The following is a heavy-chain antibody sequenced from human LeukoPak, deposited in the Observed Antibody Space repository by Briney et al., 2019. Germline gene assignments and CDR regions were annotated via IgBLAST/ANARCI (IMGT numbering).Heavy chain of an antibody. V-gene: IGHV3-21*01. CDR2: ISSRSTYI. Sequence: GGSLRLSCAASGFTFSTYAMNWIRQAPGKGLEWASSISSRSTYIYYADSVKGRFTISTDNATNSLYLQMNSLRVEDTAVYYCAVSTKTWAGGYWGQGTLVTVS. J-gene: IGHJ4*02. CDR1: GFTFSTYA. CDR3: AVSTKTWAGGY. D-gene: IGHD1-26*01.